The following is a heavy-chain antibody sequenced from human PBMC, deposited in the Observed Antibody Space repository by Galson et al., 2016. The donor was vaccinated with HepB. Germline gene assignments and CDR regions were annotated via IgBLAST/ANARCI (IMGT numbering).Heavy chain of an antibody. D-gene: IGHD2-2*01. Sequence: SVKVSCKASGYTFTSSDINWVRQATGQGLEWMGWMNPKSGNTGYAQKFQGRVTMTRNISMSTAYMELSSLTSEDTAVYYCARGQFVVISAQMRVRWIDPWGQGTLVTVSS. CDR3: ARGQFVVISAQMRVRWIDP. J-gene: IGHJ5*02. CDR1: GYTFTSSD. V-gene: IGHV1-8*01. CDR2: MNPKSGNT.